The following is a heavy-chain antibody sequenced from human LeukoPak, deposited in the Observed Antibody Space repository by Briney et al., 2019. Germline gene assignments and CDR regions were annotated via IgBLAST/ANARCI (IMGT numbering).Heavy chain of an antibody. V-gene: IGHV2-5*02. CDR2: IYWDDDK. Sequence: SGPTLANPPQPLTLTYTFSGFSLRTSAVGVGWIHQPPVKALEWLALIYWDDDKRYSPSLESKLTLTKDTSKNQVVLKMTNMDPVDTATYYCAGGSGRTFDYWGQGTLVTVSS. CDR3: AGGSGRTFDY. J-gene: IGHJ4*02. CDR1: GFSLRTSAVG. D-gene: IGHD3-10*01.